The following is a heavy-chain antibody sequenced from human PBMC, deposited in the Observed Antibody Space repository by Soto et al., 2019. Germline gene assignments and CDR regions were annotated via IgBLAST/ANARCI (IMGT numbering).Heavy chain of an antibody. Sequence: QIQLVQSGAEVKKPGASVMVSCETSGYTFTSYGISWVRQAPGQGPDWMGWISAYNGYTDYAQKFQGRVTVTTDASTSTAYMELRSLRSDDTAGYYCARGLLRGKGGMDVWGHGTTVTVSS. CDR2: ISAYNGYT. CDR3: ARGLLRGKGGMDV. J-gene: IGHJ6*02. D-gene: IGHD3-16*01. V-gene: IGHV1-18*01. CDR1: GYTFTSYG.